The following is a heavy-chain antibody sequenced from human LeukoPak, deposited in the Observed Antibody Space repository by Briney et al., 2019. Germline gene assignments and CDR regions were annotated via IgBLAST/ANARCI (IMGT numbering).Heavy chain of an antibody. Sequence: SETLSLTCTVSGGSINSYYWSWIRQPPGKGLEWIGYIYYSGSTNYNPSLKSRVTISVDTSKNQFSLKLSSVTAADTAVYYCARIGIKYSTSGWWFDPWGPGTLVTVSS. J-gene: IGHJ5*02. D-gene: IGHD1-26*01. CDR3: ARIGIKYSTSGWWFDP. CDR1: GGSINSYY. CDR2: IYYSGST. V-gene: IGHV4-59*01.